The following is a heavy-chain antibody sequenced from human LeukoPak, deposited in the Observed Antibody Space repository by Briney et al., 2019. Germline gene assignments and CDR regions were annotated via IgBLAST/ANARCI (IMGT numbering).Heavy chain of an antibody. CDR2: ISSSGSTI. Sequence: KSGGSLRLSCAASGFTFSDYYMSWIRQAPGKGLEWVPYISSSGSTIYYADSVKGRFTISRDNAKNSLYLQMNSLRAEDTAVYYCAAGMATTYYFDYWGQGTLVTVSS. CDR1: GFTFSDYY. V-gene: IGHV3-11*01. J-gene: IGHJ4*02. D-gene: IGHD5-24*01. CDR3: AAGMATTYYFDY.